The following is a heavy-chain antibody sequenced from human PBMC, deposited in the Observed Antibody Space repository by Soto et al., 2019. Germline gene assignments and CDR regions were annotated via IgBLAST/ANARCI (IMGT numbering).Heavy chain of an antibody. CDR1: GFIFSAYA. V-gene: IGHV3-30-3*01. J-gene: IGHJ4*02. CDR2: ISYDGSNT. CDR3: ARERREGGDPFPKVGLSH. D-gene: IGHD2-21*01. Sequence: QVQLVESGGGVVQPGRSLRVSCSASGFIFSAYAMHWVRQAPGKGLEWVAVISYDGSNTYYADSVKGRFTISRDNSKNTVYLHMNSLRAEDTAMYYCARERREGGDPFPKVGLSHWGKGTLVTVSS.